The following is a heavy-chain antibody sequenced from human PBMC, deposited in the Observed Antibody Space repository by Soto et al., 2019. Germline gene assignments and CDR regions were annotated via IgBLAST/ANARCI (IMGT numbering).Heavy chain of an antibody. CDR1: GFTFSDYV. J-gene: IGHJ4*02. V-gene: IGHV3-23*01. D-gene: IGHD1-26*01. CDR2: ISNSGGGT. Sequence: GGSLRLSCAASGFTFSDYVMSRVRQAPGKGLEWVSSISNSGGGTYYADSVRGRFTISRDNSKNTLYLQMNNLRAEDTAVYYCAKEDVGGYYYSGLWGRGTLVTVSS. CDR3: AKEDVGGYYYSGL.